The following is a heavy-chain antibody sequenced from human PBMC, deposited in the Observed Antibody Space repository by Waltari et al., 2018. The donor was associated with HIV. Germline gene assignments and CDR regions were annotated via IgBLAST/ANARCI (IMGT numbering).Heavy chain of an antibody. D-gene: IGHD7-27*01. CDR3: AKLGNYNWLDP. V-gene: IGHV7-4-1*02. CDR1: GYIFTTNA. Sequence: QVQLVQSGSELKKPGASVKVSCKASGYIFTTNAMNWVRQAPGQGLEWMGWINTITGNPTYAQGFTGRFVFSLDTSVSTAYLQISSLKPEDTAVYYCAKLGNYNWLDPWGQGTLVTVSS. CDR2: INTITGNP. J-gene: IGHJ5*02.